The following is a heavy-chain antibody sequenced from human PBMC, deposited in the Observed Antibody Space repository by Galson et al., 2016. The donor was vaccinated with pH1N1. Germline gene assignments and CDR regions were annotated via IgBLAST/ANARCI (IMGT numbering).Heavy chain of an antibody. CDR3: ARGRGGYNLRERQYYYSYMDV. CDR2: INHSGST. J-gene: IGHJ6*03. Sequence: ETLSLPCAVSGYSFSGYYWSWLRQPPGKGLEWIGEINHSGSTNYNPSLKSRVTISVDTSENQFSLKLYSVTAADTAVYYCARGRGGYNLRERQYYYSYMDVWGKGTTVTVSS. CDR1: GYSFSGYY. D-gene: IGHD5-24*01. V-gene: IGHV4-34*01.